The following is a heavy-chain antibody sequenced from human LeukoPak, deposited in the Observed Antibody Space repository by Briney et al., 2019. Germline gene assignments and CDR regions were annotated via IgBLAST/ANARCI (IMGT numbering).Heavy chain of an antibody. Sequence: GGSLRLSCAASGFTFDDYAMHWVRHAPGKGLEWVSGISWNSGNIGYADSVKGRFTISRDNAKNSLYLQMNSLRAEDTAVYYCASTVGYGDLFYFDYWGQGTLVTVSS. D-gene: IGHD4-17*01. J-gene: IGHJ4*02. CDR3: ASTVGYGDLFYFDY. CDR2: ISWNSGNI. V-gene: IGHV3-9*01. CDR1: GFTFDDYA.